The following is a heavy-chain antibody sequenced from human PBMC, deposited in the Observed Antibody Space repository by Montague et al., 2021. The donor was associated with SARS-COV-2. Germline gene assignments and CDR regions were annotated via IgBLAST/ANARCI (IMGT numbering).Heavy chain of an antibody. Sequence: SLRLSCAASGFYFSYAMHWVRQAPGKGLESLAVVSTDVNEKYYSGSVRGRFTISRDNSKNTVSLQVNSLRVEDTAVYYCVRDPGMNGLDIWGQGTRVTVSS. D-gene: IGHD2-8*01. CDR1: GFYFSYA. CDR2: VSTDVNEK. CDR3: VRDPGMNGLDI. V-gene: IGHV3-30*04. J-gene: IGHJ3*02.